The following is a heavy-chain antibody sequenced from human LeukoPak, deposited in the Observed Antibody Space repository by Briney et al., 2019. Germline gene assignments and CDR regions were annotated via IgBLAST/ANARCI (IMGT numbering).Heavy chain of an antibody. CDR2: VYYSGST. CDR3: ARVPGGALNWFDP. J-gene: IGHJ5*02. Sequence: SETLSLTCTVSGGSIISSSYSWGWIRQPPGKGLEWIGSVYYSGSTYYNPSLKSRVTISVDTSKNQFSLKLSSVTAADTAVYYCARVPGGALNWFDPWGQGTLVTVSS. D-gene: IGHD1-1*01. CDR1: GGSIISSSYS. V-gene: IGHV4-39*01.